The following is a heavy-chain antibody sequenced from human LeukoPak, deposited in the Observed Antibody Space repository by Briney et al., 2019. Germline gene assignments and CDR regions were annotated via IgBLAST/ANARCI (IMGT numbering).Heavy chain of an antibody. CDR1: GFTFSSYS. Sequence: GGSLRLSCAASGFTFSSYSMNWVRQAPGKGLEWVSSISSSSSYIYYADSVKGRFTISRDNAKNSLYLQMNSLETEDTAVYYCAKDDDRHWGSSCQDYWGQGTLVTVSS. CDR2: ISSSSSYI. V-gene: IGHV3-21*01. D-gene: IGHD2-2*01. J-gene: IGHJ4*02. CDR3: AKDDDRHWGSSCQDY.